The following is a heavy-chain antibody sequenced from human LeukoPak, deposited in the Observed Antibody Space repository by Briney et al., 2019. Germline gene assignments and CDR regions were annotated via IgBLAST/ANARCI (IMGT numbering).Heavy chain of an antibody. V-gene: IGHV4-34*01. CDR3: ARGIRAFDI. J-gene: IGHJ3*02. Sequence: SEALSLTCAVYGGSFSGYYWSWIRQPPGKGLEWIGEINHSGSTNYNPSLKSRVTISVDTSKNQFSLKLGSVTAADTAVYYCARGIRAFDIWGQGTMVTVSS. CDR1: GGSFSGYY. CDR2: INHSGST.